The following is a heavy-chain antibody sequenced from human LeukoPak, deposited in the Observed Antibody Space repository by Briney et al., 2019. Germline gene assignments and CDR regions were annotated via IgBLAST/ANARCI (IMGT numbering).Heavy chain of an antibody. D-gene: IGHD4-17*01. Sequence: GGSLRLSCVASGFTVSSNYMSWVRQAPGKGLEWVSVIYSGGSTYYADSVKGRFTISRDNSKNTLYLQMNSLRAEDTAVYYCARAYGDYPYYFDYWGQGTLVTVSS. J-gene: IGHJ4*02. CDR1: GFTVSSNY. CDR2: IYSGGST. CDR3: ARAYGDYPYYFDY. V-gene: IGHV3-53*01.